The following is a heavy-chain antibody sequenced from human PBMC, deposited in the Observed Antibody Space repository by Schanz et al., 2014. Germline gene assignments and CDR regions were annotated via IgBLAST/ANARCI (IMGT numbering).Heavy chain of an antibody. CDR3: ARDGGRDGYNLAFDV. CDR2: MYINSVST. V-gene: IGHV3-53*01. D-gene: IGHD5-12*01. Sequence: EVQLVESGGGLIQPGGSLRLSCAVSGFTVNTNYMSWVRQAPGKGLEWISSMYINSVSTQYADSVKGRFIISRDSSKNTLVLQMNSLRAEDTAVYFCARDGGRDGYNLAFDVWGQGTLVTVSS. J-gene: IGHJ3*01. CDR1: GFTVNTNY.